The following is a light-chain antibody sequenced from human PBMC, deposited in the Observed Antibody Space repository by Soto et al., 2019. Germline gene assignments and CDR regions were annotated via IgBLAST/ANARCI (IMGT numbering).Light chain of an antibody. CDR1: SSNIGAGYD. CDR2: GNS. CDR3: QSYDSSLSGVV. V-gene: IGLV1-40*01. Sequence: QSVLTHPPSVSGAPGQRVTISCTGSSSNIGAGYDVHWYQQLPGTAPKLLIYGNSNRPSGVPDRFSGSKSGTSASLAITGLQAEDEADYYCQSYDSSLSGVVCGGGTQLTVL. J-gene: IGLJ2*01.